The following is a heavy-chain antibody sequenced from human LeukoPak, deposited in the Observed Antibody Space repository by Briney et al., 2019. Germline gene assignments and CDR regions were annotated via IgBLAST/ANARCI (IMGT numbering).Heavy chain of an antibody. J-gene: IGHJ5*02. V-gene: IGHV4-59*08. CDR3: ASTYSSGGVEDWFDP. CDR2: IYYSGST. D-gene: IGHD6-19*01. CDR1: GGSISSYY. Sequence: PSETLSLTCTVSGGSISSYYWSWIRQPPGKGLGWIGYIYYSGSTNYNPSLKSRVTISVDTSKNQFSLKLSSVTAADTAVYYCASTYSSGGVEDWFDPWGQGTLVTVSS.